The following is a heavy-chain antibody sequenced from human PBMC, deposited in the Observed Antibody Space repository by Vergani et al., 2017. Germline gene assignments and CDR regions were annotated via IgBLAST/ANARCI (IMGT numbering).Heavy chain of an antibody. CDR3: ARGKRRFGELPDAFDI. V-gene: IGHV3-74*01. CDR1: GFTFSSYW. CDR2: INSDGSST. D-gene: IGHD3-10*01. Sequence: EVQLVESGGGLVQPGGSLRLSCAASGFTFSSYWMHWVRQAPGKGLVWVSRINSDGSSTSYADSVKGRFTISRDNAKNTLYLQMNSLRAEDTAVYYCARGKRRFGELPDAFDIWGQGTMVTVSS. J-gene: IGHJ3*02.